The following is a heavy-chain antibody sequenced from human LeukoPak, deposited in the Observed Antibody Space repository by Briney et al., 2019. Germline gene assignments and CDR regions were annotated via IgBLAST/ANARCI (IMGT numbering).Heavy chain of an antibody. J-gene: IGHJ4*02. D-gene: IGHD5-12*01. CDR1: GYTFTSYD. CDR3: ARGRSTGYPYYFEY. CDR2: MNPNSDST. V-gene: IGHV1-8*03. Sequence: ASVKVSCKASGYTFTSYDINWVRQATGQGLEWMGWMNPNSDSTGYAQKFQGRVTIIRNTSISTAYMELSGLRSEDTAVYYCARGRSTGYPYYFEYWGQGTLVTVSS.